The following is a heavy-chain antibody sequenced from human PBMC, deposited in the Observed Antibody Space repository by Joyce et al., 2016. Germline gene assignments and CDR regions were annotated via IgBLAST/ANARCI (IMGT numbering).Heavy chain of an antibody. D-gene: IGHD3-9*01. Sequence: EVQLLDSGGGLIHPGGSLRLSCAASGFTFSIYGMSWVRQAPCKGLEWVSTVSGDGTITYYADSVKGRFTISRDNSKNTVYFQMNSLTAEDTAMYYCAKAAGYTTGWPIDSWGQGTLVTVSS. V-gene: IGHV3-23*01. CDR3: AKAAGYTTGWPIDS. J-gene: IGHJ4*02. CDR1: GFTFSIYG. CDR2: VSGDGTIT.